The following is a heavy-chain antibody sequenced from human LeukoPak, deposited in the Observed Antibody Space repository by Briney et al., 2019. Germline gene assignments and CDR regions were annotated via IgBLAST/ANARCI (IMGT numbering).Heavy chain of an antibody. Sequence: GGSLRLSCAASGFTFSNYAMSWVRQAPGKGLQWLSAISGGGAGTYYADSVKGRFTISRDNSKNTLYLQMNSLRAEDTAVYYWPKPTGITGTPLPSPFDYWGQGILVTVSS. D-gene: IGHD1-20*01. J-gene: IGHJ4*02. CDR3: PKPTGITGTPLPSPFDY. V-gene: IGHV3-23*01. CDR1: GFTFSNYA. CDR2: ISGGGAGT.